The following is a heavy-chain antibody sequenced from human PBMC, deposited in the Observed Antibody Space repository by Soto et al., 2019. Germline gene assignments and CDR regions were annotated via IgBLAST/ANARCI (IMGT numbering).Heavy chain of an antibody. D-gene: IGHD2-15*01. CDR3: ARELGGWPDY. V-gene: IGHV1-3*01. Sequence: QVQLVQSGAEVKKPGPSVKVSCKASGYTFTSYAMHWVRQAPGQRLEWMGWTNAGNGNTKYSQKFQGRVTITRDTSASTAYMELSSLRSEDTAVYYCARELGGWPDYWGQGTLVTVSS. CDR1: GYTFTSYA. CDR2: TNAGNGNT. J-gene: IGHJ4*02.